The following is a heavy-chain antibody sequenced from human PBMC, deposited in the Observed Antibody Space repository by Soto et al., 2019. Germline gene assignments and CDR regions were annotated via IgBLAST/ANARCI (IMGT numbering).Heavy chain of an antibody. Sequence: VKVSCKSSGGTFSSYDISWVRQAPGQGLEWMGGIIPIFGTANYAQKFQGRVTITADESTSTAYMELSSLRSEDTAVYYCAREEYSSSWYGRDNYYYYGMDDWGQGSTVTVSS. D-gene: IGHD6-13*01. CDR2: IIPIFGTA. J-gene: IGHJ6*02. CDR3: AREEYSSSWYGRDNYYYYGMDD. CDR1: GGTFSSYD. V-gene: IGHV1-69*13.